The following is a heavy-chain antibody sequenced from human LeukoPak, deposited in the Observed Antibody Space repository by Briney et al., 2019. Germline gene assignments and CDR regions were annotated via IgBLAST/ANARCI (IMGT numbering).Heavy chain of an antibody. CDR2: ISGSGGST. J-gene: IGHJ4*02. V-gene: IGHV3-23*01. CDR1: GFTFSSYA. Sequence: QPGGSPRLSCAASGFTFSSYAMSWVRQAPGKGLEWVSAISGSGGSTYYADSVKGRFTISRDNSKNTLYLQMNSLRAEDTAVYYCAKDPTPTEYFDWLLIFDYWGQGTLVTVSS. CDR3: AKDPTPTEYFDWLLIFDY. D-gene: IGHD3-9*01.